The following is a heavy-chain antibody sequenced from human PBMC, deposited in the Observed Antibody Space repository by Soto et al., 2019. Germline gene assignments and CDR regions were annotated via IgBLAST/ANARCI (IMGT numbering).Heavy chain of an antibody. D-gene: IGHD3-22*01. CDR1: GRSISSVDYY. CDR3: ASSYYDSSPYYYYGMDV. V-gene: IGHV4-31*04. CDR2: IYYSGRT. J-gene: IGHJ6*02. Sequence: QVRLQESGPGLVKPSQTLSLTCTVSGRSISSVDYYWSWIRQHPGKGLEWLGYIYYSGRTYYNSSLKSRVTISVDTSKNQFSLKLSYVTAADTAVYYCASSYYDSSPYYYYGMDVWGRGTTVTVSS.